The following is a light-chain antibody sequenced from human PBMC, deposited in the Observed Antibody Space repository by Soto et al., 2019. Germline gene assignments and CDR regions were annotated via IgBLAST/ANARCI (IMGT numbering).Light chain of an antibody. CDR1: QSISSY. CDR2: AAS. CDR3: LQHNSYPVT. J-gene: IGKJ1*01. V-gene: IGKV1-17*01. Sequence: DIQLTQSPSLLSASVGDRVTITCRASQSISSYLNWYQQKPGKAPKRLIYAASSLQSGVPSRFSGSGSGTEFTLTISSLQPEDFATYYCLQHNSYPVTFGQGTKVDIK.